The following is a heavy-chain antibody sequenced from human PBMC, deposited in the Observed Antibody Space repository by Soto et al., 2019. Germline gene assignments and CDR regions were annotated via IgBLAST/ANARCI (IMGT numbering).Heavy chain of an antibody. V-gene: IGHV3-23*01. Sequence: TGGSLRLSCAASGFTFSNYAMSWVRQAPGKGLEWVSVICGSGGYTYYADSVKGRFTISRDNSKNTLYLQMNSLRAEDTAVYYCARKVSSGCYTALDYWGQGTLVTVSS. J-gene: IGHJ4*02. CDR1: GFTFSNYA. CDR2: ICGSGGYT. D-gene: IGHD2-2*02. CDR3: ARKVSSGCYTALDY.